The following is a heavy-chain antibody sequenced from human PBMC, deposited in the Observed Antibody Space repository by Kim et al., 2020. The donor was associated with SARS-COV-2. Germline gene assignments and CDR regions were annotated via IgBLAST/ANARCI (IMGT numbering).Heavy chain of an antibody. J-gene: IGHJ4*02. D-gene: IGHD2-8*02. Sequence: PDSVKGRFTISRDNSKNTVFLQMNSLGAEDTGVYYCAKSDSTTAWSPLDSWGQGTLVTVSS. V-gene: IGHV3-23*01. CDR3: AKSDSTTAWSPLDS.